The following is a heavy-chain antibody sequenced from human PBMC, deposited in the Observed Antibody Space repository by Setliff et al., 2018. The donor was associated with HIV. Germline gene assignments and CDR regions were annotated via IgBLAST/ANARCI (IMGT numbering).Heavy chain of an antibody. CDR1: GYTFSSYA. D-gene: IGHD4-4*01. CDR3: ARAPLGTTVAEDY. Sequence: GYTFSSYAMHWVRQAPGKGLEWVAVISYDGSNKYYADSVKGRFTISRDNSKNTLYLQMNSLRAEDTAVYYCARAPLGTTVAEDYWGQGTLVTVSS. V-gene: IGHV3-30*04. CDR2: ISYDGSNK. J-gene: IGHJ4*02.